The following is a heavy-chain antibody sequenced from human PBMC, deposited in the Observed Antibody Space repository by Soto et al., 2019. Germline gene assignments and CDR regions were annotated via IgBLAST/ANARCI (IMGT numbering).Heavy chain of an antibody. Sequence: PGESLKISCKGCGYRFTSYLLGWVRQMPGKGVAWMGIIVPSDSGTKYSTSFRGEVTISADKSIRTAYLQWRSLKASPTDMHYCARHSGHDYGGHYYSGGGYCGMDVWGPGSTVTVS. CDR1: GYRFTSYL. CDR2: IVPSDSGT. V-gene: IGHV5-51*01. D-gene: IGHD5-12*01. J-gene: IGHJ6*02. CDR3: ARHSGHDYGGHYYSGGGYCGMDV.